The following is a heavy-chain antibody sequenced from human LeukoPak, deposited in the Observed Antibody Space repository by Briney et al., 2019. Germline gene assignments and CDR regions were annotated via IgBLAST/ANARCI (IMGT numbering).Heavy chain of an antibody. V-gene: IGHV3-7*01. D-gene: IGHD5-12*01. CDR1: AFTFSNYW. J-gene: IGHJ4*02. CDR3: VRDGGVSGYDLLDY. Sequence: GGSLRLSCAASAFTFSNYWMSWVRQAPGKGLEWVANIKEDGSEINYVDSVKGRFTISRDNAKNSLSLQMNSLRAEDTAVYYCVRDGGVSGYDLLDYWGQGTLVTVSS. CDR2: IKEDGSEI.